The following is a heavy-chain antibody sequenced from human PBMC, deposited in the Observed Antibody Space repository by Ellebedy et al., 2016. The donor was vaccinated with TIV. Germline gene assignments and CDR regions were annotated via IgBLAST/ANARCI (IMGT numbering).Heavy chain of an antibody. D-gene: IGHD5-18*01. V-gene: IGHV3-53*05. Sequence: GGSLRLXXAASGFTVTTNYMTWVRQAPGRGLEWVSVIFSGRQISYADSVKGRFTTSTDNSKNTLFLQMNSLRPEDTAVYYCARAEGYKYALDSWGLGTLVTVSP. CDR1: GFTVTTNY. CDR2: IFSGRQI. J-gene: IGHJ4*02. CDR3: ARAEGYKYALDS.